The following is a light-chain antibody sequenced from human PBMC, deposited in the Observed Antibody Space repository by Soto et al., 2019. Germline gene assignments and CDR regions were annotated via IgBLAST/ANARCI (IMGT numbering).Light chain of an antibody. CDR2: AAT. J-gene: IGKJ2*01. V-gene: IGKV1-39*01. CDR1: QSIRSY. CDR3: QQSYTSPQ. Sequence: DIQMTQSPSSLSASVGDSVTITCRASQSIRSYLNWYQQTPGKAPKLLIHAATTVHSGVPSRFRGTESESGTDFTLTINSLQREDFATYYCQQSYTSPQFGQGTKLEIK.